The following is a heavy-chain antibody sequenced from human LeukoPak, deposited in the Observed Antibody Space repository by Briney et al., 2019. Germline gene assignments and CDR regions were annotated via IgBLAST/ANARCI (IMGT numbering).Heavy chain of an antibody. CDR1: GGSFSGYY. D-gene: IGHD3-10*01. J-gene: IGHJ4*02. V-gene: IGHV4-34*01. CDR3: ARLTHRAYYYGSGSYYKVFDY. Sequence: SETLTLTCAVYGGSFSGYYWSWIRQPPGKGLEWIGEINHSGSTNYNPSLKSRVTISVDTSKNQFSLKLSSVTAADTAVYYCARLTHRAYYYGSGSYYKVFDYWGQGTLVTVSS. CDR2: INHSGST.